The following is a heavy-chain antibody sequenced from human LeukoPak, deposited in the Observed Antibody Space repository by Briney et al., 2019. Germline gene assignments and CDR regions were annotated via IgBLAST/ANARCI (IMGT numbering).Heavy chain of an antibody. V-gene: IGHV3-23*01. Sequence: GGSLRLSCAVCGFTFRSYAMSWVRQVPGKGLEWVSSISGSGGSTYYADSVKGRFTVSKDNLKNTLYLQMNSLRAEDSAVYYCAKDQYYYGSGNQIDYWGHGTLVTVSS. CDR2: ISGSGGST. J-gene: IGHJ4*01. D-gene: IGHD3-10*01. CDR1: GFTFRSYA. CDR3: AKDQYYYGSGNQIDY.